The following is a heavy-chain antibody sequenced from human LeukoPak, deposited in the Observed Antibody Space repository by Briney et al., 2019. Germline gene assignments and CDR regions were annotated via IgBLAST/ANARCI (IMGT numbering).Heavy chain of an antibody. V-gene: IGHV1-8*01. Sequence: SVKVSCKASGYAFTSYDINWVRQATGQGLEGMGWMNPNSGNTGYAQKFQGRDTMTRKTSISTAYMELSSLRSQDSAVYYCARGARFGENGNQYWGQRTLVTVSS. CDR2: MNPNSGNT. D-gene: IGHD3-10*01. CDR3: ARGARFGENGNQY. CDR1: GYAFTSYD. J-gene: IGHJ4*02.